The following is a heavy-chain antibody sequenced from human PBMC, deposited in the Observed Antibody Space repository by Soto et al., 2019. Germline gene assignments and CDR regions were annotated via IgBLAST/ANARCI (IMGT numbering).Heavy chain of an antibody. CDR1: GGSVISGSYY. CDR2: IYYSGST. J-gene: IGHJ6*02. CDR3: ARARTFGVVIIYYGMDV. V-gene: IGHV4-61*01. D-gene: IGHD3-3*01. Sequence: SETLSLTCTVSGGSVISGSYYFICIRQPPWKGLELIGYIYYSGSTNYNPSLKSRVTISVDTSKNQFSLKLSSVTAADTAVYYRARARTFGVVIIYYGMDVWGQGTTVTVSS.